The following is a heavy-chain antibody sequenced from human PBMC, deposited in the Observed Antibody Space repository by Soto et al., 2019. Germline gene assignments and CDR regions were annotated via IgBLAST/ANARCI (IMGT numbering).Heavy chain of an antibody. CDR1: GDSVSSNSAG. V-gene: IGHV6-1*01. J-gene: IGHJ6*02. D-gene: IGHD3-10*01. Sequence: SQTLSLTCVISGDSVSSNSAGWNWIRQSPSRGLEWLGRTYYNSKWNNDYALSVKSRITINPDTANNQFSLHMYSVTPEDRAVYYCTGISWFRGMDVWGQGTPVTVSS. CDR3: TGISWFRGMDV. CDR2: TYYNSKWNN.